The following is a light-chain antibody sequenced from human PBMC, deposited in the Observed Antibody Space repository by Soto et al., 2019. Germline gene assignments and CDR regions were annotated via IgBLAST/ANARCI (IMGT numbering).Light chain of an antibody. CDR1: SSDVGGYNH. V-gene: IGLV2-11*01. CDR2: GVS. Sequence: QSALTQPRSVSGSPGQSVTISCTGTSSDVGGYNHVSWYQQHPGKAPKLMIYGVSKRPSGVPDRFSGSKSGNTASLTISGLQAEDEADYYCCSDAGSYTLVFGGGTKLTVL. J-gene: IGLJ2*01. CDR3: CSDAGSYTLV.